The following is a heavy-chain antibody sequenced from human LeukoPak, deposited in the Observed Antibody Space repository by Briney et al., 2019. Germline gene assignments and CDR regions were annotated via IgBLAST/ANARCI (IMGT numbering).Heavy chain of an antibody. CDR3: AKHGSGCYFDY. CDR1: GFTFSSYA. J-gene: IGHJ4*02. V-gene: IGHV3-23*01. Sequence: GGSLRLSCAASGFTFSSYAMSWVRQAPGKGLEWVSVISGSGGSTYYADFVKGRSTSSSDNTKNTLYLQMNILSAQYTAVYYCAKHGSGCYFDYWGQGTLVTVSS. D-gene: IGHD6-19*01. CDR2: ISGSGGST.